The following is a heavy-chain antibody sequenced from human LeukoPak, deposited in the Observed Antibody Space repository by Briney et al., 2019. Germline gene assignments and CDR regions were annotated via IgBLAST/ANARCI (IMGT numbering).Heavy chain of an antibody. CDR1: GFTFSSHA. CDR3: AKSGSWYDAFDF. Sequence: GGSLRLSCVGAGFTFSSHAMNWVRQAPGKGLEWVSTIRGSGANTYYADSVRGHFTISRDNSNNTLYLQMHSLRAEDTAIYYCAKSGSWYDAFDFWGQGTMVTVSS. D-gene: IGHD6-13*01. CDR2: IRGSGANT. V-gene: IGHV3-23*01. J-gene: IGHJ3*01.